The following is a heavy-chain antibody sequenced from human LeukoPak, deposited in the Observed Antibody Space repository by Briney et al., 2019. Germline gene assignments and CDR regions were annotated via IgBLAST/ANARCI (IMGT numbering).Heavy chain of an antibody. CDR3: AKVFGYCSNNSCYDWFDP. Sequence: SETLSLTCTVSGGSISSYYWSWIRQPPGKGLEWIGYIYYSGSTNYNPSLKSRVTISVDTSKNQFSLKLSSVTAADTAVYYCAKVFGYCSNNSCYDWFDPWGQGTLVTVSS. J-gene: IGHJ5*02. CDR2: IYYSGST. CDR1: GGSISSYY. V-gene: IGHV4-59*01. D-gene: IGHD2-2*03.